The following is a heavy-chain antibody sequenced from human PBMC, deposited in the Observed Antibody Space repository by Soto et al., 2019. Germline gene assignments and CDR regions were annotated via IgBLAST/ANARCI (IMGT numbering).Heavy chain of an antibody. CDR1: GGSFSGYY. CDR2: INHSGST. J-gene: IGHJ4*02. D-gene: IGHD3-9*01. V-gene: IGHV4-34*01. CDR3: ARLEGLATISYYFNY. Sequence: SETLSLTCAVYGGSFSGYYWSWIRQPPGKGLEWIGEINHSGSTNYNPSLKTRVTISVDTSKSQFSLKLNSVTAADSAVYFCARLEGLATISYYFNYWGQGTLVTVSS.